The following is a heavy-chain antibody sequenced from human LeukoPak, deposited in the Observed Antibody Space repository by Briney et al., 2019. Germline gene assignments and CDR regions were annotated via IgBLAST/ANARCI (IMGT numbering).Heavy chain of an antibody. D-gene: IGHD3-10*01. CDR2: INWNGGST. V-gene: IGHV3-20*01. CDR3: ARDITHYGSGSYYKDY. J-gene: IGHJ4*02. Sequence: GGSLRLSCAASGFTFSIYGMSWVRQAPGKGLEWVSGINWNGGSTGHADSVKGRFTISRDNAKNSLYLQMNSLRAEDTALYHCARDITHYGSGSYYKDYWGQGTLVTVPS. CDR1: GFTFSIYG.